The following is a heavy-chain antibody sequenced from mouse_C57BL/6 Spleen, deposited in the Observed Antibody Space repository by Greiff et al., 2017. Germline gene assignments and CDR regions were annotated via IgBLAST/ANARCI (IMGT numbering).Heavy chain of an antibody. CDR2: IYPGDGAT. CDR1: GYAFSSYW. Sequence: VQLVQSGAELVKPGASVKISCKASGYAFSSYWMNWVKQRPGKGLEWIGQIYPGDGATNYNGKFKGKATLTADKSSSTAYMQLSSLTSEDSAVYFCARRDGGYYFDYWGQGTTLTVSS. D-gene: IGHD3-3*01. CDR3: ARRDGGYYFDY. V-gene: IGHV1-80*01. J-gene: IGHJ2*01.